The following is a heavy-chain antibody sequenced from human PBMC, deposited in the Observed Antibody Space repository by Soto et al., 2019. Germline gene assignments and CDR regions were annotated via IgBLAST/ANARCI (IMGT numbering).Heavy chain of an antibody. Sequence: SETLSLTCTVSGGSIGTYYWSWIRQPPGKGLEWIGWIYYTGSTYYNPSLKSRVTISVDTSKTQFSLKLSSVTAADTAVYYCARLSSYGDCAHWGQGTLVTVSS. CDR2: IYYTGST. D-gene: IGHD4-17*01. J-gene: IGHJ4*02. CDR1: GGSIGTYY. CDR3: ARLSSYGDCAH. V-gene: IGHV4-59*08.